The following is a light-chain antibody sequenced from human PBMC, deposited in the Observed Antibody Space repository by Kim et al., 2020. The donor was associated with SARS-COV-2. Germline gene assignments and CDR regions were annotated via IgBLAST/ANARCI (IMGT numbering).Light chain of an antibody. CDR2: DAS. Sequence: LSLSPGERATLSCRASQSVSSYLAWYQQKPGQAPRLLIYDASNRATGIPARFSGSGSGTDFTLTISSLEPEDFAVYYCQQRSNWYTFGQGAKLEI. CDR1: QSVSSY. CDR3: QQRSNWYT. V-gene: IGKV3-11*01. J-gene: IGKJ2*01.